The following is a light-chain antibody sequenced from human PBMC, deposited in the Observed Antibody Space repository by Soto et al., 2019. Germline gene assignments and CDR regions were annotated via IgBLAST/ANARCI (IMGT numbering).Light chain of an antibody. CDR2: VAT. CDR3: QQYGRTPPLI. Sequence: VLTQSPGTLSVSPGERVTLSCRASQSVNSDYLAWYHHRPGQPPRLVIDVATARATGIPDRISGSGSVTAFSLTFSSREPEDFVVYYCQQYGRTPPLIFGQGPKLDLK. V-gene: IGKV3-20*01. CDR1: QSVNSDY. J-gene: IGKJ2*01.